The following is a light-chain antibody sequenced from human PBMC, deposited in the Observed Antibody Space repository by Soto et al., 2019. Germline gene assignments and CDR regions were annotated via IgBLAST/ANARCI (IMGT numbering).Light chain of an antibody. CDR3: QQYNNWPPYT. Sequence: DIQMTQSPSSLSASVGDRVTITCRASQNVAHFLNWYQQKPGKAPKLLIYATSSLHSGVPSRFSGSGFGTDFTLTISSLQTEDFAVYYCQQYNNWPPYTFGQGTKLEIK. V-gene: IGKV1-39*01. J-gene: IGKJ2*01. CDR1: QNVAHF. CDR2: ATS.